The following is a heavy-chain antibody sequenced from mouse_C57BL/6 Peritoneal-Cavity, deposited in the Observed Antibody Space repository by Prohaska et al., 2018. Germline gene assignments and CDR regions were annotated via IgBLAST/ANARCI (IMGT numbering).Heavy chain of an antibody. V-gene: IGHV1-50*01. Sequence: PGPELVKPGTSAQLYCNASGYTFIRSWTQQITQRPGQALEWIGEIDPSDSYTNNNQKFKGKATLTVDTSSSTAYMQLSSLTSEDGAVDYWGRKNAADYWGQVSLVTVA. J-gene: IGHJ3*01. CDR2: IDPSDSYT. CDR1: GYTFIRSW. CDR3: GRKNAADY.